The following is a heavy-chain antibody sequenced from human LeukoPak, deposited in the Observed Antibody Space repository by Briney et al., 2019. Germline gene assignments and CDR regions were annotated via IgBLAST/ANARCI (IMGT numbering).Heavy chain of an antibody. CDR1: GFTLSSFE. CDR3: AKTGYSSGWYRIWDY. Sequence: GRSLRLSCAASGFTLSSFEMSWVRQAPGKGLEWVSAISGSGGSAYYADSVKGRFTISRDNSRNSLSLQMNSLRAEDTALYYCAKTGYSSGWYRIWDYWGQGTLVTVSS. D-gene: IGHD6-19*01. V-gene: IGHV3-23*01. J-gene: IGHJ4*02. CDR2: ISGSGGSA.